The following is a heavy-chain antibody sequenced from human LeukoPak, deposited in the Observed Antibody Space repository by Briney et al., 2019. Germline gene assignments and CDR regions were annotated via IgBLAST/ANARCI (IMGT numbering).Heavy chain of an antibody. CDR3: ARGIYDIRGIHLRLWNLDL. CDR1: GGSISSHY. J-gene: IGHJ2*01. Sequence: KASETLSLTCTVSGGSISSHYWSWIRQPPGKGLEWIGYIYYSGSTNYNPSLKSRVTMSVDTSTNQLSLRLTSVTAADTAVFYCARGIYDIRGIHLRLWNLDLWGRGIRVTVSS. CDR2: IYYSGST. V-gene: IGHV4-59*11. D-gene: IGHD2/OR15-2a*01.